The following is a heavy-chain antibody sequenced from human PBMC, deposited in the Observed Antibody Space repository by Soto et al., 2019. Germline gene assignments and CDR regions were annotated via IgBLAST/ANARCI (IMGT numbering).Heavy chain of an antibody. CDR1: GFNFNVYA. D-gene: IGHD3-16*02. CDR2: ITRNGGTT. CDR3: AKDYRTTSPA. V-gene: IGHV3-23*01. Sequence: EVQLLESGGGLVQPGGSLTLSCAASGFNFNVYAMSWVRQALGKGLEWVSSITRNGGTTYYADSVKGRFTISRDNSKGTLHLQMNCLRFEDTAVYFCAKDYRTTSPAWCQGNLVTVSS. J-gene: IGHJ4*02.